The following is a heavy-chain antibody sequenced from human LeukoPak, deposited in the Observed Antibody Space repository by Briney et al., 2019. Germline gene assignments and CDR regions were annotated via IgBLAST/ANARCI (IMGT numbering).Heavy chain of an antibody. CDR2: IIPIFGTA. CDR3: AGDPIPPYCSGGSCYSMNYFDY. J-gene: IGHJ4*02. V-gene: IGHV1-69*05. D-gene: IGHD2-15*01. Sequence: SVKVSCKASGGTFSSYAISWVRQAPGQGLEWMGRIIPIFGTANYAQKFQGRVTITTDESTSTAYMELSSLRSEDTAVYYCAGDPIPPYCSGGSCYSMNYFDYWGQGTLVTVSS. CDR1: GGTFSSYA.